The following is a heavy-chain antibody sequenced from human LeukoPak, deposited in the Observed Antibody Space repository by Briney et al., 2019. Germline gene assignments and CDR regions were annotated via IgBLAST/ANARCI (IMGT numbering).Heavy chain of an antibody. CDR1: GFTFSRYR. D-gene: IGHD6-19*01. J-gene: IGHJ3*02. Sequence: PGGSLRLSCAPSGFTFSRYRLNWVRQAPGKGLGWVSSIRSSGTYIFYADSVEGRFTISRDNAKNSLFLQMNSLRAEDTAVYYCARDSWSVVAKVAGFDIWGQGAMVTVSS. CDR2: IRSSGTYI. CDR3: ARDSWSVVAKVAGFDI. V-gene: IGHV3-21*01.